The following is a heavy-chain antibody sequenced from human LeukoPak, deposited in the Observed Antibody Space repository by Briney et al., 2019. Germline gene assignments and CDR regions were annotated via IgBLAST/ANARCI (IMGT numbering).Heavy chain of an antibody. D-gene: IGHD3-3*01. CDR3: ARHPSYDFWSGYSFHPYFDY. V-gene: IGHV4-39*01. CDR2: IYYSGST. CDR1: GGSISSSSYY. J-gene: IGHJ4*02. Sequence: PSETLSLTCTVSGGSISSSSYYWGWIRQPPGKGLEWIGSIYYSGSTYYNPSLKSRVTISVDTSKNQFSLKLSSVTAADTAVYYRARHPSYDFWSGYSFHPYFDYWGQGTLVTVSS.